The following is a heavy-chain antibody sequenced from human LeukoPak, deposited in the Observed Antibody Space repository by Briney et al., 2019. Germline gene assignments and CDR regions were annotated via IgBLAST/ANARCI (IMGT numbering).Heavy chain of an antibody. Sequence: GGSLRLSCAASGFPFSSYSMNWVRQAPGKGLEWVSSISSSSSYIYYADSVKGRFTISRDNSKNTLYLQMNSLRAEDTAVYYCAKDGFVPPPHIRRSGRPYYFDYWGQGTLVTVSS. D-gene: IGHD2-21*01. CDR2: ISSSSSYI. V-gene: IGHV3-21*04. CDR1: GFPFSSYS. J-gene: IGHJ4*02. CDR3: AKDGFVPPPHIRRSGRPYYFDY.